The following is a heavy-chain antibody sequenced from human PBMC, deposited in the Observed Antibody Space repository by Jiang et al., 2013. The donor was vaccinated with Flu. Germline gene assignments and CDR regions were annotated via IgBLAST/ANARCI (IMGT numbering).Heavy chain of an antibody. CDR3: ARGVGGYSHGYILY. Sequence: GAEVKKPGSSVKVSCKASGDTLTSYGISWVRQAPGQGLEWMGGIIPIFGTSDFAQKFQDRLTITADASTGTAYMELSGLQSDDTAVYYCARGVGGYSHGYILYWGQGTLVTVS. CDR2: IIPIFGTS. CDR1: GDTLTSYG. V-gene: IGHV1-69*01. J-gene: IGHJ4*02. D-gene: IGHD5-18*01.